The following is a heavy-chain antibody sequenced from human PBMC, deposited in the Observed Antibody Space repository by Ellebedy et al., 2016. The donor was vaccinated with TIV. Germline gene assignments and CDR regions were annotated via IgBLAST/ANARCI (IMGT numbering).Heavy chain of an antibody. J-gene: IGHJ4*01. Sequence: GESLKISCAASGFTFSKHAMSWVRQAPGKGLEWISGVSDDGFSTYNADSVKGRFTISRDNSKNTLYLQMNSLRAEDKAVYYCARGRGSGWYMYPIDYWGHGTVVTVSS. CDR2: VSDDGFST. V-gene: IGHV3-23*01. D-gene: IGHD6-19*01. CDR1: GFTFSKHA. CDR3: ARGRGSGWYMYPIDY.